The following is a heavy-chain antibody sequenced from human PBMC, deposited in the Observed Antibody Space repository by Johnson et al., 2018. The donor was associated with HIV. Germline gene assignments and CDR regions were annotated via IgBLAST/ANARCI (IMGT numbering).Heavy chain of an antibody. V-gene: IGHV3-7*01. CDR3: ARVGNGDYGWSFDI. Sequence: MQLVESGGGLVQPGGSLRLSCAAFGFKFRDYWMGWVRKAPGKGLEWVAQTQQDGSGKLYVSSLRGRITISRDNAKNSLYLQMNSLRAEDTAMYYCARVGNGDYGWSFDIWCQGTTVTISS. CDR2: TQQDGSGK. J-gene: IGHJ3*02. CDR1: GFKFRDYW. D-gene: IGHD4-17*01.